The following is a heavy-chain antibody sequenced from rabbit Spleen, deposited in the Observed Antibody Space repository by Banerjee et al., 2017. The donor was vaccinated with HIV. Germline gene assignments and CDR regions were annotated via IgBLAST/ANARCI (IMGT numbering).Heavy chain of an antibody. V-gene: IGHV1S40*01. CDR1: GFSFISSYW. CDR2: IYAGSSGNT. CDR3: VRDQAGDADYGGYYLSL. D-gene: IGHD2-1*01. Sequence: QSLLESGGDLVKHGASLTLTCTASGFSFISSYWICWVRQAPGKELEWIACIYAGSSGNTSCAGWVNGRFTISSHNAQTTLYLELSRLTGAEAAAYFCVRDQAGDADYGGYYLSLWGPGTLVTVS. J-gene: IGHJ4*01.